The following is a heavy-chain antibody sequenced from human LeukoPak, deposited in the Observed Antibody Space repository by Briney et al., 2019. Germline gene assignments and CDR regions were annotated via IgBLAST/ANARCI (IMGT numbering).Heavy chain of an antibody. V-gene: IGHV3-21*01. J-gene: IGHJ6*03. CDR2: ISSSSSYI. Sequence: GGSLRLSCAASGFTFSSYSMNWVRQAPGKGLEWVSFISSSSSYIYYADSVKGRFTISRDNAKNSLYLQMNSLRAEDTAVYYCARSEMGYYNYYMDVWGKGTTVIISS. D-gene: IGHD5-24*01. CDR3: ARSEMGYYNYYMDV. CDR1: GFTFSSYS.